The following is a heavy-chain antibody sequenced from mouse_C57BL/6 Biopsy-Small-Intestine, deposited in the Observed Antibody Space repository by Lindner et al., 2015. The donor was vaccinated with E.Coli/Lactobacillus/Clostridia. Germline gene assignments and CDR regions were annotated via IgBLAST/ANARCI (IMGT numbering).Heavy chain of an antibody. V-gene: IGHV5-17*01. CDR2: ISSGSSTI. J-gene: IGHJ4*01. Sequence: EVQLQESGGGLVKPGGSLKLSCAASGFTFSDYGMHWVRQAPEKGLEWVAYISSGSSTIYYADTVKGRFTISRDNAKNTLFLQMTSLRSEDTAMYYCARNWDVGYYAMDYWGQGTSVTVSS. CDR3: ARNWDVGYYAMDY. D-gene: IGHD4-1*01. CDR1: GFTFSDYG.